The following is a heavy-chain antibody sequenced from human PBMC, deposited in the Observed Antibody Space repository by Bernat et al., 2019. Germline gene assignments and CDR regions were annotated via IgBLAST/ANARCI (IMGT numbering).Heavy chain of an antibody. CDR1: VDSITDRNW. J-gene: IGHJ3*02. V-gene: IGHV4-4*02. D-gene: IGHD7-27*01. CDR3: AREWGNDAFDM. CDR2: IYHSGIT. Sequence: QVQLQESGPGLVKPSGTLSLTCAVSVDSITDRNWWSWVRQPPGKGLEWIGEIYHSGITNYNPSLKSRFTISVDKSKNQLSLKLSSVTAADTAVYYCAREWGNDAFDMWGQGTMVTVSS.